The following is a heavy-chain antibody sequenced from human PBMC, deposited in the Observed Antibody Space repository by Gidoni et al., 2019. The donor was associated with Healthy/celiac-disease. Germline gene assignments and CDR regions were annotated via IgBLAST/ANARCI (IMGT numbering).Heavy chain of an antibody. CDR3: AKDRDSSSAGDFDY. V-gene: IGHV3-23*01. CDR2: ISGSGAST. D-gene: IGHD6-6*01. J-gene: IGHJ4*02. CDR1: GFPFSSYA. Sequence: EVQLLESGGGLVQPGGSLRLSCAASGFPFSSYAMSWVRQAPGKGLEWVSAISGSGASTSYADSVKGRFTISRDNAKNTLYLQMNSLRAEDTAVYYCAKDRDSSSAGDFDYWGQGTLVTVSS.